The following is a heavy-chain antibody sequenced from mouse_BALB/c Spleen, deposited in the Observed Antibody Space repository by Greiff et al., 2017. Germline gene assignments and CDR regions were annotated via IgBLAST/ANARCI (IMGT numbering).Heavy chain of an antibody. CDR3: NVYYYGSSYYRYAMDY. CDR1: GFNIKDYY. Sequence: VQLQQSGAELVRSGASVKLSCTASGFNIKDYYMHWVKQRPEQGLEWIGWIDPENGDTEYAPKFQGKATMTADTSSNTAYLQLSSLTSEDTAVYYCNVYYYGSSYYRYAMDYWGQGTSVTVSS. J-gene: IGHJ4*01. D-gene: IGHD1-1*01. V-gene: IGHV14-4*02. CDR2: IDPENGDT.